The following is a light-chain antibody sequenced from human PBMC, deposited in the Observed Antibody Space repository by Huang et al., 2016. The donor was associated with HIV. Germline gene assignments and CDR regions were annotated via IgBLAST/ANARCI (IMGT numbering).Light chain of an antibody. Sequence: EIVLTQSPGTLSLSPGERATLACRASQSLTSYFLAWYQQKPGQSPRLLIYGASSRATGIPDRFSGSGSGTDFSLTISGLEPEDFAMYYCQYYGTSPTWTFGQGTKVEI. CDR2: GAS. J-gene: IGKJ1*01. CDR3: QYYGTSPTWT. CDR1: QSLTSYF. V-gene: IGKV3-20*01.